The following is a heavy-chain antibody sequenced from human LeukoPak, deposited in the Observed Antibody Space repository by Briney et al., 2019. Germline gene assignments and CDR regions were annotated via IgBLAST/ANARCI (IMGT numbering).Heavy chain of an antibody. V-gene: IGHV3-23*01. D-gene: IGHD3-22*01. CDR1: GFTLNSYP. CDR3: AKTLGYRGYFSP. CDR2: ISGGGVNT. J-gene: IGHJ5*02. Sequence: GGSLRLSCAASGFTLNSYPRIWVRPAQGKGLEWVSAISGGGVNTYYADSVKGRFTISRDNYKNMLYLQMNSLRAEDTAVYYCAKTLGYRGYFSPWGQGTLVTVSS.